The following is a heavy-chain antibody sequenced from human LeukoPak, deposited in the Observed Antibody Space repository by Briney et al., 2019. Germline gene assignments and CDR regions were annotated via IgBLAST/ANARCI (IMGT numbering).Heavy chain of an antibody. CDR3: ARDKDPSSDTNYCSGGSCYSRYYYYYYMDV. V-gene: IGHV1-69*05. J-gene: IGHJ6*03. Sequence: SVTVSFKASGGTFSSYACSWVRQAPGQELEWMGRIIPFFGTANYAQKLQGRVTITTDESTSTAYMELSSLRSEDTAVYYCARDKDPSSDTNYCSGGSCYSRYYYYYYMDVWGKGTTVTVSS. D-gene: IGHD2-15*01. CDR1: GGTFSSYA. CDR2: IIPFFGTA.